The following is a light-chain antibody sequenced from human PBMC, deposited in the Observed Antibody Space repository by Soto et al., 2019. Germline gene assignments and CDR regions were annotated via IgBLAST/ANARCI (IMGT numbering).Light chain of an antibody. CDR2: STS. CDR1: QSVGKS. Sequence: EIVLTQSPATLSLSPGERATLYCRASQSVGKSLVWYQHKPGRAPRLLLYSTSIRLPGVPARFSGSGSKSDFTLTISSLEPEDFAVYFCQQGSTWPVFTFGPGTTLDL. CDR3: QQGSTWPVFT. J-gene: IGKJ3*01. V-gene: IGKV3-11*01.